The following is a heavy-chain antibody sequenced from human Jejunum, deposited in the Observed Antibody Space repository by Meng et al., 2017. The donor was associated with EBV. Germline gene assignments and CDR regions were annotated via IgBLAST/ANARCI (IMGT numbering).Heavy chain of an antibody. Sequence: GQLVESGGGLVQPGGSLRLSCAASGFTFSSYDMHWVRQATGKGLEWVSGIGTAGDTYYLGSVKGRFTISRENAKNSLYLQMNSLGVGDTAVYYCARGSGTTRHYWGQGTLVTVSS. D-gene: IGHD1-1*01. CDR3: ARGSGTTRHY. J-gene: IGHJ4*02. CDR2: IGTAGDT. CDR1: GFTFSSYD. V-gene: IGHV3-13*01.